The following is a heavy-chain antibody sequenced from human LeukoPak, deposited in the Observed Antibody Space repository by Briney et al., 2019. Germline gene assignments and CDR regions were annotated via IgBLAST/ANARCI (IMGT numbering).Heavy chain of an antibody. CDR1: GGSLSGHF. CDR3: AREYSTSSTSFDY. J-gene: IGHJ4*02. D-gene: IGHD6-6*01. V-gene: IGHV4-34*01. CDR2: IKHTGYT. Sequence: SETLSLTCGVYGGSLSGHFWSWIRQPLGKGLEWIGEIKHTGYTNYNPSLKSRVIISVDTYKNQFSLKISSMTAADTAVYYCAREYSTSSTSFDYWGQGTLVTVSS.